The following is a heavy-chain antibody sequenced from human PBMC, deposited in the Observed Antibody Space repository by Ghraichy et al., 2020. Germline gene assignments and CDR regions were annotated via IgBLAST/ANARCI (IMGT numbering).Heavy chain of an antibody. CDR1: GGSISSYY. CDR2: IYYSGGT. V-gene: IGHV4-59*01. J-gene: IGHJ4*02. D-gene: IGHD5-12*01. Sequence: TLSLTCTVSGGSISSYYWSWIRQPPGKGLEYIGYIYYSGGTNYNPSLKSRVTISVDTSKNQFSLNLSSVTAADTAVYYCARENKWLRGFDYWGQGTLVTVSS. CDR3: ARENKWLRGFDY.